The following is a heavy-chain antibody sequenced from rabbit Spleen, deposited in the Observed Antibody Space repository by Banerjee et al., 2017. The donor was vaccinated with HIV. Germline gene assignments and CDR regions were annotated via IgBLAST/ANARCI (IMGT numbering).Heavy chain of an antibody. CDR3: ARETSSGWGIVSFYFSL. CDR1: GFSFSSSCS. J-gene: IGHJ4*01. CDR2: INTGSSGST. Sequence: QEQLVESGGDLVKPGASLTLTCTASGFSFSSSCSICWVRQAPGKGLEWIGCINTGSSGSTYYASWAKGRFTISKTSSTTVTLQMTSLTAADMATYFCARETSSGWGIVSFYFSLWGPGTLVTVS. V-gene: IGHV1S45*01. D-gene: IGHD4-1*01.